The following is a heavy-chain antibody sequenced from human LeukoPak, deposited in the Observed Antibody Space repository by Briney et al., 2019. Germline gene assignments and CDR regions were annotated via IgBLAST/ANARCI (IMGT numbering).Heavy chain of an antibody. D-gene: IGHD3-3*01. J-gene: IGHJ4*02. CDR3: ARGDYDFWSGYQIPLVY. CDR1: GFTFSSYG. Sequence: GGSLRLSCAASGFTFSSYGMHWVRQAPGKGLEWVAVISYDGSNKYYADSVKGRFTISRDNSKNTLYLQMNSLRAEDTAVYYCARGDYDFWSGYQIPLVYWGQGTLVTVSS. V-gene: IGHV3-30*03. CDR2: ISYDGSNK.